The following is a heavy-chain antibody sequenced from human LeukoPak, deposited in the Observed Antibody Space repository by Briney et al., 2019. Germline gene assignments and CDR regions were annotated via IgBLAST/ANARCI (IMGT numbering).Heavy chain of an antibody. V-gene: IGHV3-23*01. D-gene: IGHD2/OR15-2a*01. CDR2: IDGAGGDT. J-gene: IGHJ4*02. Sequence: GGSLRLSCAASGFPFTSSPMTWVRQAPGKGLEWVAAIDGAGGDTYYADSVRGRFTISRDNSKNTLYLQMNSLRVEDTALYYCARIGVYWGQGTLVAVSS. CDR3: ARIGVY. CDR1: GFPFTSSP.